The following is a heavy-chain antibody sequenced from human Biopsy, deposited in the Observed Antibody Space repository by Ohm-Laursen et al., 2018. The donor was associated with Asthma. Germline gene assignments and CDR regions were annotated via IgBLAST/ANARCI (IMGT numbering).Heavy chain of an antibody. CDR1: GFNFHNYG. V-gene: IGHV3-30*18. CDR2: ILFDGRKI. CDR3: AKDRVAGRSYYFDY. J-gene: IGHJ4*02. Sequence: SLRLSCAASGFNFHNYGMNWVRRAPGKGLEWVAQILFDGRKINYPDSVKGRFTISRDNSKNMVYLQMNSLRPEDTAVYYCAKDRVAGRSYYFDYGGQGSLVSVSS. D-gene: IGHD6-13*01.